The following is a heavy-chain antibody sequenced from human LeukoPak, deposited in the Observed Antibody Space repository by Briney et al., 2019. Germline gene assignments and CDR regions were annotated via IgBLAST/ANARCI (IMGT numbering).Heavy chain of an antibody. D-gene: IGHD6-6*01. Sequence: PSETLSLTCSVSGGSISGFYWTWIRQPPGKGLEWIGYIYYSGSTNYNPSLKSRVTISVDTSKNQFSLKLSSVTAADTAVYYCARHSRPYSSSYYFDYWGQGTLVTVSS. CDR2: IYYSGST. V-gene: IGHV4-59*08. CDR1: GGSISGFY. J-gene: IGHJ4*02. CDR3: ARHSRPYSSSYYFDY.